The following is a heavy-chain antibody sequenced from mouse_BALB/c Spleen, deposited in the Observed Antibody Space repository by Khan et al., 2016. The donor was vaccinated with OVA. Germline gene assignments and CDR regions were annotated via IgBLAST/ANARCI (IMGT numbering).Heavy chain of an antibody. J-gene: IGHJ1*01. D-gene: IGHD2-3*01. CDR1: GFNIKDTY. CDR2: IAPANGNT. Sequence: EVQLQQSGAELVKPGASVKLSCTASGFNIKDTYLHWVKQRPEQGLEWIGRIAPANGNTQYDPKFPGKATITSDPSSNTSYLKHNSLTSEDTAVYYCARPSYDPRDFEVWGAGTTVTVSS. CDR3: ARPSYDPRDFEV. V-gene: IGHV14-3*02.